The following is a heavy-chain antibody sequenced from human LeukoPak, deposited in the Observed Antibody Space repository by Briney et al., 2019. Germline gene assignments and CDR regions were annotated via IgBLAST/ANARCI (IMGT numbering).Heavy chain of an antibody. D-gene: IGHD7-27*01. CDR1: GGSISSYY. V-gene: IGHV6-1*01. CDR3: ARLENWAFDF. J-gene: IGHJ4*02. CDR2: TYYRSKWST. Sequence: PSETLSLTCTVSGGSISSYYWNWIRQSPSRGLEWLGRTYYRSKWSTDYAVSVKSRITVNPDTSKNQFSLQLNSVTPEDTAVYYCARLENWAFDFWGQGTLITVSS.